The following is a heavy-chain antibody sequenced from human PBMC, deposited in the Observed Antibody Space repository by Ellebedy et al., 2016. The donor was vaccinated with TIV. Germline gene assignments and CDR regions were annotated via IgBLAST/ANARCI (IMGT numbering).Heavy chain of an antibody. Sequence: GESLKISCAASGFTFSSYTMTWVRQAPGKGLEWVSSISSSYSYIYYADSVKGRFTISRDNAKNSLYLQMNSLRAEDTAVYYCARDSGSYSRNFDYWGQGTLVTVSS. V-gene: IGHV3-21*01. J-gene: IGHJ4*02. CDR1: GFTFSSYT. CDR3: ARDSGSYSRNFDY. D-gene: IGHD1-26*01. CDR2: ISSSYSYI.